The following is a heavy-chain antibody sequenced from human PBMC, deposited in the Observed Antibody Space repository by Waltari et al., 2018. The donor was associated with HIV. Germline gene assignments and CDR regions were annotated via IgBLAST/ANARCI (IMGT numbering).Heavy chain of an antibody. CDR1: GFTFSRHW. Sequence: EVQLVESGGGLVQPGGSLRLSCAASGFTFSRHWMTWVRQAPGKGLEGVANRKQEGSEKYYVDSVRGRFTISRDNAKNSLYLQMNTLRAEDTAVYYCARGPRLVPWYFDLWGRGTLVTVSS. V-gene: IGHV3-7*01. CDR3: ARGPRLVPWYFDL. D-gene: IGHD6-19*01. CDR2: RKQEGSEK. J-gene: IGHJ2*01.